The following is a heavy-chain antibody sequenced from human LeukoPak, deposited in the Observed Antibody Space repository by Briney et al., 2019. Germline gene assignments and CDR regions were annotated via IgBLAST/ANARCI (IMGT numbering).Heavy chain of an antibody. CDR2: IYPGDSDT. V-gene: IGHV5-51*01. J-gene: IGHJ6*03. Sequence: GESLKISCKGSTGLFTGYWIGWVRQMPGKGLEWMGIIYPGDSDTRYSPSFQGQVTISADKSISTAYLQWSSLKASDTAMYYCARHRISLPYYDFWSGYHYYYYYYMDVWGKGTTVTVSS. D-gene: IGHD3-3*01. CDR1: TGLFTGYW. CDR3: ARHRISLPYYDFWSGYHYYYYYYMDV.